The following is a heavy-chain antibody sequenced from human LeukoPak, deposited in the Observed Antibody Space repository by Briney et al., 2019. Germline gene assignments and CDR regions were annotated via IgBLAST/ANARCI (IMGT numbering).Heavy chain of an antibody. J-gene: IGHJ5*02. D-gene: IGHD2/OR15-2a*01. Sequence: PGGSLRLSCAASGFTFSSYSMNWVRQAPGKGLEWVSYISSSGSTIYYADSVKGRFTISRDNAKNSLYLQMNSLRAEDTAVYYCARDRFLANWFDPWGQGTLVTVSS. CDR2: ISSSGSTI. V-gene: IGHV3-48*04. CDR3: ARDRFLANWFDP. CDR1: GFTFSSYS.